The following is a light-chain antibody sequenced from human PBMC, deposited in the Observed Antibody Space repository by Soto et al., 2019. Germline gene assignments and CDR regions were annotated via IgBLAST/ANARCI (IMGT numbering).Light chain of an antibody. CDR1: QSVSSS. CDR2: DAS. V-gene: IGKV3-11*01. J-gene: IGKJ1*01. CDR3: QQRSNWPRT. Sequence: EIVMTQSPATLSVSPGERATLSCRASQSVSSSLVWYQQKPGQAPRLLIYDASNRATGIPARFSGSGSGTDFTLTISSLEPEDFAVYYCQQRSNWPRTFGQGTKVDIK.